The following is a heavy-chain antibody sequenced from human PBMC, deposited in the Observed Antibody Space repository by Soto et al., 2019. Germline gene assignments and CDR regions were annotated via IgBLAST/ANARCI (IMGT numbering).Heavy chain of an antibody. V-gene: IGHV4-39*01. D-gene: IGHD5-18*01. Sequence: PETLYLTCTVSGGSISSSTYHWGSMRQPPRKGLELIARFFIGGNTYYNPSLKSRVIIFVDPTKNQFSLKLSSVTAADTAVYYCACIFSGGYGYGFYYYGMDVWGQGTTVT. CDR2: FFIGGNT. CDR3: ACIFSGGYGYGFYYYGMDV. J-gene: IGHJ6*02. CDR1: GGSISSSTYH.